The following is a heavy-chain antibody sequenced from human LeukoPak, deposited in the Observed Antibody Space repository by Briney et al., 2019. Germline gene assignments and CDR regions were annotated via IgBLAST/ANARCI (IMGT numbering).Heavy chain of an antibody. D-gene: IGHD3-22*01. V-gene: IGHV4-4*07. CDR2: IYPGESIYASENT. CDR1: GVSISAYY. Sequence: SETLSLTCSVSGVSISAYYWSWIRQPAGKGLEWIGRIYPGESIYASENTNYNPSLKSRVTISVDTSKNQFSLKLSSVSAADTAVYYCARLNDEYYYDSSGYLTKYYFDYWGQGTLVTVSS. J-gene: IGHJ4*02. CDR3: ARLNDEYYYDSSGYLTKYYFDY.